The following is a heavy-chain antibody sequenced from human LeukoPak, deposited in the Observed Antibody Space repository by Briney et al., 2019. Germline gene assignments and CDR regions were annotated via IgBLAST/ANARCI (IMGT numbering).Heavy chain of an antibody. CDR3: ARESVAGENFDY. D-gene: IGHD6-19*01. CDR1: GFTFSSYE. CDR2: ISSGGNIL. J-gene: IGHJ4*02. V-gene: IGHV3-48*03. Sequence: PGGSLRLSCAASGFTFSSYEMNWVRQAPGKGLEWVSYISSGGNILYCADSVKGRFTISRDNVKNSVYLQMNSLRAEDTAVYYCARESVAGENFDYWGQGTLVTVSS.